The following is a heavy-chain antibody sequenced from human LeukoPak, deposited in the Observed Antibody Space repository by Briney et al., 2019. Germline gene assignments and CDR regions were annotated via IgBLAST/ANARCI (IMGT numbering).Heavy chain of an antibody. Sequence: PGGSLRLSCAASGFTVSSNYMSWVRQAPGKELEWVSVIYSGGSTYYADSVKGRFTISRDNSKNTLYLQMNSLRAEDTAVYYCARSTVTTAYGMDVWGQGTTVTVSS. D-gene: IGHD4-17*01. CDR3: ARSTVTTAYGMDV. V-gene: IGHV3-66*01. J-gene: IGHJ6*02. CDR2: IYSGGST. CDR1: GFTVSSNY.